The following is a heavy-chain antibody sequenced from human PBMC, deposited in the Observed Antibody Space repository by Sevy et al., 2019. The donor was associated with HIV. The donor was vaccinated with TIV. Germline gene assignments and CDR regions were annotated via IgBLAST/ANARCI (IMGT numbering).Heavy chain of an antibody. V-gene: IGHV3-30-3*01. CDR1: GFTFSSYA. Sequence: GGSLRLSCAASGFTFSSYAMHWVRQAPGKGLEWVAVISYDGSNKYYADSVKGRFTISRDNSKNTLYLQMTSLRAEDTAVYYCARGIVVGAAHFDYWGQGTLVTVSS. J-gene: IGHJ4*02. CDR3: ARGIVVGAAHFDY. D-gene: IGHD1-26*01. CDR2: ISYDGSNK.